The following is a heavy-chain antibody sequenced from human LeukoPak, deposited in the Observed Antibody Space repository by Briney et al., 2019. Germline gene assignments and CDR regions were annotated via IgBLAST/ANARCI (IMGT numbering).Heavy chain of an antibody. CDR3: ANGGWYGGRASPDY. D-gene: IGHD6-19*01. J-gene: IGHJ4*02. CDR1: GFTFSSYA. CDR2: ISYDGSNK. V-gene: IGHV3-30*04. Sequence: GGSLRLSCAASGFTFSSYAMHWVRQAPGKGLEWVAVISYDGSNKYYADSVKGRFTISRDNSKNTLYLQMNSLRAEDTAVYYCANGGWYGGRASPDYWGQGTLVTVSS.